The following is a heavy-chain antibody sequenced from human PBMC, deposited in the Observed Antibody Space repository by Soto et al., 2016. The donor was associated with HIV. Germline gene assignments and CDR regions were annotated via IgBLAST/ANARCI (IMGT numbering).Heavy chain of an antibody. CDR1: GFTFNRYW. J-gene: IGHJ4*02. CDR3: ARESYSGMQPFDY. V-gene: IGHV3-74*01. Sequence: DVQLVEAGGGLVKPEGSLRLSCAASGFTFNRYWMHWVRQVPGKGLVWVSRIESDGSGTIYADFVKGRFTISRDNAKKTMFLQMNSLRVEDTAVYYCARESYSGMQPFDYWGQGTLVTVSS. D-gene: IGHD1-26*01. CDR2: IESDGSGT.